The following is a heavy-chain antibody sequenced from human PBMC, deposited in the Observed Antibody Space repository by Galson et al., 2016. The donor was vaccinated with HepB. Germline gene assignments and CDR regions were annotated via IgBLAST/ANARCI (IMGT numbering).Heavy chain of an antibody. J-gene: IGHJ6*02. CDR2: ISWDGRSP. CDR3: GKDWGSLWESSGKGMDV. D-gene: IGHD3-10*01. Sequence: SLRLSCAASGFTFDDYTMHWVRQVPGKGLEWVALISWDGRSPDYADSVRGRFTISRDNRQNILYLQMNSLTTEDTALYYCGKDWGSLWESSGKGMDVWGQRTTVIVSS. CDR1: GFTFDDYT. V-gene: IGHV3-43*01.